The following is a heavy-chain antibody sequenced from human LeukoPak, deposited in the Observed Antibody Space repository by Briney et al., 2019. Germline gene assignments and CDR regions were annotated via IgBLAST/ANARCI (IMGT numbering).Heavy chain of an antibody. Sequence: GGSLRLSCAASGFTFSSDAMSWVRQTPGKGLECVSTIRDSDSRTYYADSVKGRFTISRDNSTNTLYLQMNSLRAGDTAGYCCAKSGSRETVDYWGQGTLVTVSS. CDR1: GFTFSSDA. V-gene: IGHV3-23*01. J-gene: IGHJ4*02. D-gene: IGHD6-25*01. CDR3: AKSGSRETVDY. CDR2: IRDSDSRT.